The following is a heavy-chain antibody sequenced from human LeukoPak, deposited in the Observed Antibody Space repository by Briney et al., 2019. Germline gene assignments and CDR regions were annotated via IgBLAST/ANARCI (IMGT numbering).Heavy chain of an antibody. CDR3: ARVRYRLAETYIDY. J-gene: IGHJ4*02. Sequence: ASVKVSCKASGYTFTDHYMHWVRQAPGQGLEWMGWINPNSGGTDYAQKFQGRVTMTRDTSINTTYMEMRRLRSDDTAVYYCARVRYRLAETYIDYWGQGTLVTVSS. CDR2: INPNSGGT. D-gene: IGHD3-16*01. V-gene: IGHV1-2*02. CDR1: GYTFTDHY.